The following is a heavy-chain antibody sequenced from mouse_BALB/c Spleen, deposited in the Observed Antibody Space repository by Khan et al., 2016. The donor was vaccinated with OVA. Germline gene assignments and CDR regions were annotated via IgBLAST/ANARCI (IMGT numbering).Heavy chain of an antibody. CDR2: INPSTDYT. CDR3: ARRGVYGIFAY. V-gene: IGHV1-7*01. CDR1: GYTFTNYW. Sequence: VQLQESGAELAKPGASVKLSCKASGYTFTNYWMHWVKQRLGQGLEWIGYINPSTDYTEYNQKFKDKATLTADKSSSTAYMQLSSLTSEDSVVYYCARRGVYGIFAYWGQGTLVTVSA. D-gene: IGHD2-1*01. J-gene: IGHJ3*01.